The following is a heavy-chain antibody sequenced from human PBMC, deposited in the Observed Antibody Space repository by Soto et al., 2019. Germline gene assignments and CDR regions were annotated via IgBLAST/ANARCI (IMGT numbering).Heavy chain of an antibody. CDR2: IIPIFGTA. CDR1: GGTFSSYA. J-gene: IGHJ6*02. V-gene: IGHV1-69*13. D-gene: IGHD3-3*01. Sequence: SVKVSCKASGGTFSSYAISWVRQAPGQGLEWMGGIIPIFGTANYAQKFQGRVTITADESTSTAYMELSSLRSEDTAVYYCARSGITIFGVVEGGMDVWGQGTTVTVSS. CDR3: ARSGITIFGVVEGGMDV.